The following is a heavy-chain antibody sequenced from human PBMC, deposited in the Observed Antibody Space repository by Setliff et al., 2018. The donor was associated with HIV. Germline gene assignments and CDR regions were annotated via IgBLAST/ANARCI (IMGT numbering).Heavy chain of an antibody. CDR1: GGSVSSVNYY. CDR2: IHYTGST. CDR3: AREAVDAYARYVDY. V-gene: IGHV4-61*01. D-gene: IGHD5-12*01. J-gene: IGHJ4*02. Sequence: SETLSLTCSVSGGSVSSVNYYWSWIRQPPGKGLEWIGYIHYTGSTTYNPSLKSRVTISVDTSMNQFSLELSSVTAADTAVDYCAREAVDAYARYVDYWGKG.